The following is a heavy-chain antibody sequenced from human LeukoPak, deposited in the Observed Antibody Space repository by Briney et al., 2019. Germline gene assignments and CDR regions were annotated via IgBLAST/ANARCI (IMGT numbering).Heavy chain of an antibody. J-gene: IGHJ4*02. CDR1: GITLSNYG. CDR3: AKRGVVIRVILVGFHKEAYYFDS. V-gene: IGHV3-23*01. CDR2: ISDRGSRT. Sequence: PGGSLRLSCAVSGITLSNYGMSWVRQAPGKGLEWVAGISDRGSRTNYADSVKGRFTISTDHPKNTLYLQMNSLRAEDTAVYFCAKRGVVIRVILVGFHKEAYYFDSWGQGALATVSS. D-gene: IGHD3-22*01.